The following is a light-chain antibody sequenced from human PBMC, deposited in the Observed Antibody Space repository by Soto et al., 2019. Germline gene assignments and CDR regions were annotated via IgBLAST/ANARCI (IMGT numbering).Light chain of an antibody. CDR1: QSIRRS. CDR2: AAS. J-gene: IGKJ1*01. Sequence: DIQMTQSPSSLSASVADRVTITCRASQSIRRSLNWYQQKPGKAPKLLIYAASSLQSGVPSRFSGSGSGTDFTLTISSLQPEDFATYYCQQSYSTPWTFGQGTKVDI. V-gene: IGKV1-39*01. CDR3: QQSYSTPWT.